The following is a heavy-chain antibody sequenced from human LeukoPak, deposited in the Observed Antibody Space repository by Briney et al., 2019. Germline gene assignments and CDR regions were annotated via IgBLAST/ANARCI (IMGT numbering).Heavy chain of an antibody. J-gene: IGHJ4*02. CDR2: INPNSGGT. Sequence: ASVKVSCKASGYTFTGYYMHWVRQAPGQGLEWMGWINPNSGGTNYAQKFQGRVTMTWDTSISTAYMELSRLRSDDTAVYYCARLAIVVVPAAMRDLYFDYWGQGTLVTVSS. CDR3: ARLAIVVVPAAMRDLYFDY. D-gene: IGHD2-2*03. CDR1: GYTFTGYY. V-gene: IGHV1-2*02.